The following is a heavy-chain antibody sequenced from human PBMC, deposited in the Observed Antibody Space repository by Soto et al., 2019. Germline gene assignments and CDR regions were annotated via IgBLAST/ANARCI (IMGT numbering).Heavy chain of an antibody. J-gene: IGHJ4*02. CDR3: ARDAPPEAVAGKAYFDY. CDR1: GGTFSSYT. CDR2: IIPILGIA. D-gene: IGHD6-19*01. Sequence: SVKVSCKASGGTFSSYTISWVRQAPGQGLEWMGRIIPILGIANYAQKFQGRVTITADKSTSTAYMELSSLRSEDTAVYYCARDAPPEAVAGKAYFDYWGQGTLVTV. V-gene: IGHV1-69*04.